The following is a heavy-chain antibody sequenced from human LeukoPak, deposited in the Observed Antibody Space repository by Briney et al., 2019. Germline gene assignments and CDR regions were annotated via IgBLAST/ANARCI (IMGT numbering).Heavy chain of an antibody. CDR1: GFIFSSYS. CDR2: ISSSNHDI. J-gene: IGHJ4*02. D-gene: IGHD3-22*01. CDR3: ARGYYSLGYFDY. V-gene: IGHV3-48*02. Sequence: PGGSLRLSCAASGFIFSSYSMSWVRQAPGKGLEWLSYISSSNHDIYYADSVKGRFTISRDNAKNSLFLQMNSLRDEDTAVYYCARGYYSLGYFDYWGQGALVTVSS.